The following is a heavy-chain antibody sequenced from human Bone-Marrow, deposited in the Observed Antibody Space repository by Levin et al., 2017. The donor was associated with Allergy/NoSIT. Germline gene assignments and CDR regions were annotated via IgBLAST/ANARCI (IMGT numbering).Heavy chain of an antibody. CDR3: ARDRSVATPYYYYGMDG. D-gene: IGHD5-12*01. V-gene: IGHV3-33*01. CDR1: GFTFSSYG. J-gene: IGHJ6*02. Sequence: GESLKISCAASGFTFSSYGMHWVRQAPGKGLEWVAVIWYDGSNKYYADSVKGRFTISRDNSKNTLYLQMNSLRAEDTAVYYCARDRSVATPYYYYGMDGWGQGTTVTVSS. CDR2: IWYDGSNK.